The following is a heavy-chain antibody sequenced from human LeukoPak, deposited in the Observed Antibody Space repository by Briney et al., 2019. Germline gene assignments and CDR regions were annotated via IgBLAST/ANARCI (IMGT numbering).Heavy chain of an antibody. V-gene: IGHV4-38-2*02. Sequence: SETLSLTCTVSGYSISSGYYWGWIRQPPGKGLEWIGSIYHSGSTYYNPSLKSRVTISVDTSKNQSSLKLSSVTAADTAVYYCARDLYCSGGSCYRWFDPWGQGTLVTVSS. J-gene: IGHJ5*02. CDR3: ARDLYCSGGSCYRWFDP. CDR2: IYHSGST. D-gene: IGHD2-15*01. CDR1: GYSISSGYY.